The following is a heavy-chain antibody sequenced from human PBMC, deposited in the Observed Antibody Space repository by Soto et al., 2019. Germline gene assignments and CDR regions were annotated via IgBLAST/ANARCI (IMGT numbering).Heavy chain of an antibody. J-gene: IGHJ4*02. Sequence: SETLSLTCTVSGGSISSYYWSWIRQPPGKGLEWIGYIYYSGSTNYNPSLKSRVTISVDTSKNQFSLKLSSVTAADTAVYYCAAYSSSWYVHFDYWGQGTLVTVS. V-gene: IGHV4-59*08. CDR2: IYYSGST. CDR3: AAYSSSWYVHFDY. CDR1: GGSISSYY. D-gene: IGHD6-13*01.